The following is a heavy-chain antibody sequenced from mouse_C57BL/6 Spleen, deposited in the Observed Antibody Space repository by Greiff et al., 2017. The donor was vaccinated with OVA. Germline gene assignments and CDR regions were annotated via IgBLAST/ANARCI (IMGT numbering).Heavy chain of an antibody. J-gene: IGHJ3*01. CDR2: FYPGSGSI. Sequence: VQLQESGAELVKPGASVKLSCKASGYTFTEYTIHWVKQRSGQGLEWIGWFYPGSGSIKYNEKFKDKATLTADKSSSTVYMELSRLTSEDSAVYFCASSITGTGWFAYWGQGTLVTVSA. CDR1: GYTFTEYT. V-gene: IGHV1-62-2*01. D-gene: IGHD4-1*01. CDR3: ASSITGTGWFAY.